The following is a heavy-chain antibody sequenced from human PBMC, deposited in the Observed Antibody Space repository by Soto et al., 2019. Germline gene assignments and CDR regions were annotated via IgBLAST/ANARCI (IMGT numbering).Heavy chain of an antibody. V-gene: IGHV1-69*12. D-gene: IGHD4-4*01. J-gene: IGHJ6*02. CDR3: ARDNDRLQLGGNYYYILDV. Sequence: QVQLVQSGAEMKEPGSSVKVSCKTSGGTFSSSAISWLRQAPGQGLEWMGGIIPLFRTPDYAQKFQGRVKIAADXSXXXAXXELSSLISEDTAVYYCARDNDRLQLGGNYYYILDVWGQGTTITVSS. CDR1: GGTFSSSA. CDR2: IIPLFRTP.